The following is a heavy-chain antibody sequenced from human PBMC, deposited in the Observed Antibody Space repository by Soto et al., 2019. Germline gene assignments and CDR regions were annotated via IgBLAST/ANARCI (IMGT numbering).Heavy chain of an antibody. Sequence: ASVKASCKASGYTFTRYGISCVRQATGQGLEWMGWISGYNGDTNYAQKFQDRVSMTIDTSTGTAYMELRSLTSDDTAIYYCAKNGQPPYYYYGLDVWGQGTKVTVSS. CDR2: ISGYNGDT. CDR1: GYTFTRYG. J-gene: IGHJ6*02. CDR3: AKNGQPPYYYYGLDV. V-gene: IGHV1-18*01. D-gene: IGHD2-8*01.